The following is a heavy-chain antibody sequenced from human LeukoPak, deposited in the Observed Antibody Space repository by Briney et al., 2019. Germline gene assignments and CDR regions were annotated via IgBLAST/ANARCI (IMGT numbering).Heavy chain of an antibody. CDR1: GFSFTDYP. J-gene: IGHJ4*02. V-gene: IGHV3-48*02. Sequence: GGSLRLSCATSGFSFTDYPMNWVRQAPGKGLEWISNIRTTAEGAKYAYYADSVKGRVTISRDDSKNTLYLHMNSLRDDDTAVYYCATDQRYAFDYWGQGILVTVSS. D-gene: IGHD3-9*01. CDR2: IRTTAEGAKYA. CDR3: ATDQRYAFDY.